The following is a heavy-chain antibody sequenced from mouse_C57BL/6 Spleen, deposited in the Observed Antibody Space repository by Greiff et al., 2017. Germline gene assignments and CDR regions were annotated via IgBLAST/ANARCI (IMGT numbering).Heavy chain of an antibody. J-gene: IGHJ4*01. Sequence: QVQLQQPGAELVRPGSSVKLSCKASGYTFTSYWMHWVKQRPIQGLEWIGNIDPSDSETHYNQKFKDKATLTVDKSSSTAYMQLSSLTSEDSAVYYCARSFYYGNSHAMDYWGQGTSVTVSS. CDR1: GYTFTSYW. CDR2: IDPSDSET. CDR3: ARSFYYGNSHAMDY. V-gene: IGHV1-52*01. D-gene: IGHD2-1*01.